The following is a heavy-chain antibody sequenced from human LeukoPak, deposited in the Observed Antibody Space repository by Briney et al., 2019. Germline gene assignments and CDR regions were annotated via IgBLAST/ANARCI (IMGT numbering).Heavy chain of an antibody. CDR2: IYHSGST. Sequence: SQTLSLTCTVSGGSISSGGYYWSWIRQPPGKGLEWIGYIYHSGSTYYNPSPKSRVTISVDTSKNQFSLKLSSVTAADTAVYYCARDPTYDYVWGSFDYWGQGTLVTVSS. V-gene: IGHV4-30-2*01. CDR1: GGSISSGGYY. CDR3: ARDPTYDYVWGSFDY. D-gene: IGHD3-16*01. J-gene: IGHJ4*02.